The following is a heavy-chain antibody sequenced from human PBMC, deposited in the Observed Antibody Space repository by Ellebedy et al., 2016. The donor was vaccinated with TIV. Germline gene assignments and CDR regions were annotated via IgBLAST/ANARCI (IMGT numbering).Heavy chain of an antibody. CDR3: TRVAPERKWNVPFDY. D-gene: IGHD1-1*01. Sequence: PGGSLRLSCTASGFTFGDHAVSWFRQAPGKGLEWVGLIRSKAYGGTSEYAASVKGRFTISRDDSKSIAYLQMNSLKTDDTAVYYCTRVAPERKWNVPFDYWGQGTLVTVSS. CDR2: IRSKAYGGTS. CDR1: GFTFGDHA. J-gene: IGHJ4*02. V-gene: IGHV3-49*03.